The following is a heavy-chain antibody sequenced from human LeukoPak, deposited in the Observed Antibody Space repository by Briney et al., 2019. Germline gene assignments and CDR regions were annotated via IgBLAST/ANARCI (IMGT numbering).Heavy chain of an antibody. Sequence: PGGSLRLSCAASGYSFRTYAMSWVRQAPGKGLEGVSTISGSGGSTFYAESVKGRFTISRDNSKNTLYLQVNSLRVEDTAIYYCATTSRTIGYWGQGTLVTVSS. CDR3: ATTSRTIGY. D-gene: IGHD1-14*01. J-gene: IGHJ4*02. CDR2: ISGSGGST. CDR1: GYSFRTYA. V-gene: IGHV3-23*01.